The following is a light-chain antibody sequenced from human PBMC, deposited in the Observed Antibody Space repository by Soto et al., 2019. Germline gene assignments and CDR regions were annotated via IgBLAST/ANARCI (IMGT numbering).Light chain of an antibody. CDR1: SSDVGGYNY. V-gene: IGLV2-14*01. CDR3: SSYTSSSPYV. Sequence: QSALTQPASVSGSPGQSITISCTGTSSDVGGYNYVSWYQQHPGKAPKLMIYDVSNRPSGVSNRFSGSKSGNTASLTISGLQAEAEADYYCSSYTSSSPYVFGNGTKVTVL. J-gene: IGLJ1*01. CDR2: DVS.